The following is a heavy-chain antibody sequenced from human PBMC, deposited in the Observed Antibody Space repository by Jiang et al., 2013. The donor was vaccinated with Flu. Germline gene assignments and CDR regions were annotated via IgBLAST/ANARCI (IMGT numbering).Heavy chain of an antibody. V-gene: IGHV4-59*08. J-gene: IGHJ6*02. Sequence: ISSYYWSWIRQPPGKGLEWIGYIYYSGSTNYNPSLKSRATISVDTSKNQLSLKLSSVTAADTAVYYCARQGYCSGGRCYSDYYHGMDVWGQGTTVTVSS. CDR2: IYYSGST. CDR3: ARQGYCSGGRCYSDYYHGMDV. D-gene: IGHD2-15*01. CDR1: ISSYY.